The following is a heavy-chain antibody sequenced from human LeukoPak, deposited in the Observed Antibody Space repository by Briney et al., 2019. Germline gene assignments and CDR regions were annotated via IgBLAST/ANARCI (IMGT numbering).Heavy chain of an antibody. D-gene: IGHD3-3*01. CDR1: GFTVSSNY. CDR3: AKNGNYDFWSGSHW. V-gene: IGHV3-66*01. Sequence: GGSLRLSCAASGFTVSSNYMSWVRQAPGKGLEWVSVIYSGGSTYYADSVKGRFTISRDNSKNTLYLQMNSLRAEDTAVYYCAKNGNYDFWSGSHWWGQGTLVTVSS. CDR2: IYSGGST. J-gene: IGHJ4*02.